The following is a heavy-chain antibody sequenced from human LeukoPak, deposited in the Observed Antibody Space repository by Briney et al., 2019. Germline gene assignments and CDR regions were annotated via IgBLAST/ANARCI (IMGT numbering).Heavy chain of an antibody. CDR1: GFTFSIYW. D-gene: IGHD6-19*01. J-gene: IGHJ4*02. Sequence: PGGSLRLSCAASGFTFSIYWMSWVRQTPGKGLEWVSNIKQDGSEKYYVDSVKGRFTISRDNAKNSLYLQMDSLRAEDTAVYYCAKVEGIAVAGGVDYWGQGTLVTVSS. CDR3: AKVEGIAVAGGVDY. CDR2: IKQDGSEK. V-gene: IGHV3-7*01.